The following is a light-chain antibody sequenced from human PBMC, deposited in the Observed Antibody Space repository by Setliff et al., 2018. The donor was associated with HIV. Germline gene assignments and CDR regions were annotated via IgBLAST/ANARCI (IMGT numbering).Light chain of an antibody. J-gene: IGLJ2*01. CDR1: TGGVTSGHY. CDR3: LLSYSNTYV. Sequence: QAVVTQEPSLTVSPGGTVTLTCGSNTGGVTSGHYAYWFQQKPGQAPRTLIYDTSNKLSWTPARFSGSLLGGKAALTLSGAQAQDEAEYYCLLSYSNTYVFGGGTKVTVL. V-gene: IGLV7-46*01. CDR2: DTS.